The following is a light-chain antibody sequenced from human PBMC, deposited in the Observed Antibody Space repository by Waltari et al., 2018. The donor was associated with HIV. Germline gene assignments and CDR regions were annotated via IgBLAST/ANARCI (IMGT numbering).Light chain of an antibody. Sequence: SYELTQPPSVSVSPGQTASITCPGDKLGDKYACWYQQKPGQSPVLVIYQDSKRPSGIPERFSGSNSGNTATLTISGTQAMDEADYYCQAWDSSTEFGGGTKLTVL. J-gene: IGLJ2*01. CDR3: QAWDSSTE. CDR1: KLGDKY. V-gene: IGLV3-1*01. CDR2: QDS.